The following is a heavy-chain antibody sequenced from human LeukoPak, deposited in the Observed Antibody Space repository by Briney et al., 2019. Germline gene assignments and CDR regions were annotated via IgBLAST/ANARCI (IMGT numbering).Heavy chain of an antibody. J-gene: IGHJ4*02. CDR3: TRGSSGRRDN. Sequence: ASVHVSRKASVYTFTSCDINWVRQATGQGLEWMRWMNPNSGNTGYGQSFQGRITMTRDISIGTAYMELSNLTSEDTAIYYCTRGSSGRRDNWGQGTLVNVSA. V-gene: IGHV1-8*01. CDR2: MNPNSGNT. CDR1: VYTFTSCD. D-gene: IGHD6-19*01.